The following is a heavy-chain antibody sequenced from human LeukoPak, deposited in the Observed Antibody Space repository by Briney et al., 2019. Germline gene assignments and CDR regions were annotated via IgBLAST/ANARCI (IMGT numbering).Heavy chain of an antibody. J-gene: IGHJ4*02. CDR3: ARHSRIVSSSPFDY. CDR1: GGSISSYY. D-gene: IGHD1-26*01. V-gene: IGHV4-59*08. Sequence: SETLSLTCTVSGGSISSYYWSWIRQPPGKGLEWIGYIYYSGSPNYNPSLKRRGTISVDTSKNQFSLNLSSVAAADTAVYYCARHSRIVSSSPFDYWGQGTLVTVSS. CDR2: IYYSGSP.